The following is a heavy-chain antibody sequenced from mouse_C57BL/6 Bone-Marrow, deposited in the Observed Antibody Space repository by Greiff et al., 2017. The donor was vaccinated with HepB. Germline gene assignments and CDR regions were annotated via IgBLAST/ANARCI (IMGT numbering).Heavy chain of an antibody. CDR2: IDPENGDT. CDR3: TPHYYGSPLFAY. CDR1: GFNIKDDY. V-gene: IGHV14-4*01. Sequence: EVQLVESGAELVRPGASVKLSCTASGFNIKDDYMHWVKQRPEQGLEWIGWIDPENGDTEYASKFQGKATITADTSSNTAYLQLSSLTSEDTAVYYCTPHYYGSPLFAYWGQGTLVTVSA. J-gene: IGHJ3*01. D-gene: IGHD1-1*01.